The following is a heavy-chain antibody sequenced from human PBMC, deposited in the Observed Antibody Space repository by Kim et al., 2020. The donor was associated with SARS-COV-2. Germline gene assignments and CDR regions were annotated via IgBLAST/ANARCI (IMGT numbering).Heavy chain of an antibody. CDR3: AKDMGGYGTAAADY. V-gene: IGHV3-43D*03. D-gene: IGHD5-12*01. Sequence: DSVKGRVANSRDNSKNSLYLQMNSLRAEDTALYYCAKDMGGYGTAAADYWGQGTLVTVSS. J-gene: IGHJ4*02.